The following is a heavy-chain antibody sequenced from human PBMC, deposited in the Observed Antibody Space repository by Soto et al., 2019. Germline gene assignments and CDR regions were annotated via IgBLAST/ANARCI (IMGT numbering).Heavy chain of an antibody. J-gene: IGHJ2*01. D-gene: IGHD1-26*01. CDR3: ARRRQPTRGIHWYFDL. V-gene: IGHV3-30*03. CDR2: ISYDGINK. Sequence: QVQLVESGGGVVQPGRSLGLSCAASGFTFNTYGMHWVRQAPGKGLEWVAAISYDGINKYYVDSVKGRFTISRDNSKNTLYVQMNSLRAEDTALYYCARRRQPTRGIHWYFDLWGRGILVTVSS. CDR1: GFTFNTYG.